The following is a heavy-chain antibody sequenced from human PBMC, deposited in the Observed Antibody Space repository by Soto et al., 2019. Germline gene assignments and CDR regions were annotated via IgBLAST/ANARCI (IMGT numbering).Heavy chain of an antibody. CDR3: ARDRGYSSSSEINWFDP. D-gene: IGHD6-6*01. Sequence: SETLSLTCAVSGGSISSSNWWSWVRQPPGKGLEWIGEIYHSGSTNYNPSLKSRVTISVDKSKNQFSLKLSSVTAADTAVYYCARDRGYSSSSEINWFDPWGQGTLVTVSS. J-gene: IGHJ5*02. CDR1: GGSISSSNW. V-gene: IGHV4-4*02. CDR2: IYHSGST.